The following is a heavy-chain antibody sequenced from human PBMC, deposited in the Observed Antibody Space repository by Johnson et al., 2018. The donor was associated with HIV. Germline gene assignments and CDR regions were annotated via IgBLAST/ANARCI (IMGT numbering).Heavy chain of an antibody. V-gene: IGHV3-30-3*01. CDR3: ARDEPYNLNAFDI. J-gene: IGHJ3*02. D-gene: IGHD5-24*01. CDR1: GFTFSSYA. CDR2: ISYDGSNK. Sequence: QVQLVESGGGVVRPGRSLRLSCAASGFTFSSYAMHWVRQAPGKGLEWVAVISYDGSNKYYADSVKGRFTISRDNSKNTLYLQMNSLRAEDTAVYYCARDEPYNLNAFDIWGQGTMVTVSS.